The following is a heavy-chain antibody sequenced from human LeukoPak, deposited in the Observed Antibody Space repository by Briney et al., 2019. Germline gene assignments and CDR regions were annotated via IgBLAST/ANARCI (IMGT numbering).Heavy chain of an antibody. V-gene: IGHV3-30-3*01. J-gene: IGHJ6*03. D-gene: IGHD4-23*01. CDR1: GFTFSSYA. CDR3: ARELRDVGGNHYYMDV. Sequence: PGRSLRLSCAASGFTFSSYAMHWVRQAPGKGLEWVAVISYDGSNKYYADSVKGRFTISRDNSKNTLYLQMNSLRAEDTAVYYCARELRDVGGNHYYMDVWGKGTTVTVSS. CDR2: ISYDGSNK.